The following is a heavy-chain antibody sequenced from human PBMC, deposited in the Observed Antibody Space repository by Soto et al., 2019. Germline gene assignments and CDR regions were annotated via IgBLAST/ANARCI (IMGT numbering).Heavy chain of an antibody. D-gene: IGHD3-22*01. Sequence: QVLLVASGGGVVQPGRSLRLSCAASGFTFSSHAMLWVRQAPGKGLEWLAFISYDGSNKYYADSVKGRFTISRDNSNNALYLQMNSLRAEDTAVYDCARSLGRHFDRSGYYYFDYWGQGTLVTVSS. J-gene: IGHJ4*02. CDR1: GFTFSSHA. V-gene: IGHV3-30-3*01. CDR3: ARSLGRHFDRSGYYYFDY. CDR2: ISYDGSNK.